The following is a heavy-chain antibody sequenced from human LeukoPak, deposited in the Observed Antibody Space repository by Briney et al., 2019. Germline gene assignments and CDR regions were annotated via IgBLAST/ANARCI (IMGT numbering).Heavy chain of an antibody. V-gene: IGHV4-59*01. CDR2: IYYSGST. D-gene: IGHD3-22*01. CDR3: ARGPDIVVVITDAFDI. Sequence: SETLSLTCTVSGGSISSYYWSWIRQPPGKGREWSGSIYYSGSTNYNPSLKSRVTISVDTSKNQFSLKLSSVAAADTAVYYCARGPDIVVVITDAFDIWGQGTMVTVSS. CDR1: GGSISSYY. J-gene: IGHJ3*02.